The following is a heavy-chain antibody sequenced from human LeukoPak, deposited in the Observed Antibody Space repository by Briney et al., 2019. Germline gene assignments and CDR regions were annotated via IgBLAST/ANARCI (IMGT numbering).Heavy chain of an antibody. CDR2: ISSSGRTI. J-gene: IGHJ3*02. Sequence: PGGSLRLSCAASGFTFSSYEMNWVRQAPGKGLEWVSYISSSGRTIYYADSVKGRFTISRDNAKNSLYLQMNSLRAEDTAVYYCARDPGGGASDIWGQGTMVTVSS. V-gene: IGHV3-48*03. CDR1: GFTFSSYE. D-gene: IGHD3-16*01. CDR3: ARDPGGGASDI.